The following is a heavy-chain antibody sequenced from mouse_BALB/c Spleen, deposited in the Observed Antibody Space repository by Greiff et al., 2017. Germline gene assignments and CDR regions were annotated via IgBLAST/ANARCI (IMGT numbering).Heavy chain of an antibody. CDR1: GYSITSDYA. CDR3: ARKLDWYFDV. V-gene: IGHV3-2*02. Sequence: EVQRVESGPGLVKPSQSLSLTCTVTGYSITSDYAWNWIRQFPGNKLEWMGYISYSGSTSYNPSLKSRISITRDTSKNQFFLQLNSVTTEDTATYYCARKLDWYFDVWGAGTTVTVSS. CDR2: ISYSGST. J-gene: IGHJ1*01. D-gene: IGHD4-1*01.